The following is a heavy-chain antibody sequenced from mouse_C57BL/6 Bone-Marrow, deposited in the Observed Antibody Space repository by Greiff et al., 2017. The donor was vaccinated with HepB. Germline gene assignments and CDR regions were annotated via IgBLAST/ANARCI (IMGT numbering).Heavy chain of an antibody. Sequence: EVMLVESGGDLVKPGGSLKLSCAASGFTFSSYGMSWVRQTPDQRLEWVATISSGGSYTYYPDSVKGRFTISRANAKNTLYLQMSSLKSENTAMYYCARHFSYEYEREYYAMDYWGQGTSVTVSS. CDR1: GFTFSSYG. CDR3: ARHFSYEYEREYYAMDY. J-gene: IGHJ4*01. V-gene: IGHV5-6*01. D-gene: IGHD2-4*01. CDR2: ISSGGSYT.